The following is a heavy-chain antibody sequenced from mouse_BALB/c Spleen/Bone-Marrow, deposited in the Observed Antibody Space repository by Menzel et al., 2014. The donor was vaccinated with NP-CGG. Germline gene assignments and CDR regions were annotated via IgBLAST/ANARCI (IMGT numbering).Heavy chain of an antibody. J-gene: IGHJ4*01. Sequence: QVQLKESGPGLVAPSQSLSITCTVSGFSLTNYGVHWVRQPPGQGLEWLVVIXSDGRKTYNSTLKSRLSISKDNSKNQVFLKMNSLQTDDTAMYYCARNWRYYAMDYWCQGTSVTVSS. CDR3: ARNWRYYAMDY. CDR1: GFSLTNYG. CDR2: IXSDGRK. V-gene: IGHV2-6*02.